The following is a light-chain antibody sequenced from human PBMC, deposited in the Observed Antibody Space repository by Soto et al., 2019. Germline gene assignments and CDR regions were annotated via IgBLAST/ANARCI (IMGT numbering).Light chain of an antibody. CDR2: HNS. CDR1: SSNIGAGYD. CDR3: QSCDSGLSAFYV. V-gene: IGLV1-40*01. Sequence: QSVLTQPPSVSGAPGQRVTISCTGSSSNIGAGYDVHWYQQLPGTAPKLLIYHNSDRPSGVPDRFSGSKSGTSASLAITGLQAEDEADYYCQSCDSGLSAFYVFGTGTKVTVL. J-gene: IGLJ1*01.